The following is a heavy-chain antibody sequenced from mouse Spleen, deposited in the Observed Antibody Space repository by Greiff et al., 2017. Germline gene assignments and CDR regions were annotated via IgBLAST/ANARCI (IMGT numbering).Heavy chain of an antibody. V-gene: IGHV1-50*01. CDR1: GYTFTSYW. CDR2: IDPSDSYT. D-gene: IGHD1-1*01. J-gene: IGHJ4*01. Sequence: QVQLQQSGAELVKPGASVKLSCKASGYTFTSYWMQWVKQRPGQGLEWIGEIDPSDSYTNYNQKFKGKATLTVDTSSSTAYMQLSSLTSEDSAVYYCARSGYYGSSPYYAMDYWGQGTSVTVSS. CDR3: ARSGYYGSSPYYAMDY.